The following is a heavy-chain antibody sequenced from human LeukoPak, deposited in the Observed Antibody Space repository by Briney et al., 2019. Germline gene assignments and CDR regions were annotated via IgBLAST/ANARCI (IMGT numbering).Heavy chain of an antibody. CDR2: ISSSGSTK. D-gene: IGHD2-15*01. CDR1: GFTFSSYE. V-gene: IGHV3-48*03. Sequence: GGSLRLSCAASGFTFSSYEMNWVRQAPGKGLEWVSYISSSGSTKYYADSVKGRFTISRDNAKNSLYLQMNSLRAEDTAVYYCARDMHIVVVVAATGGSDYWGQGTLVTVSS. CDR3: ARDMHIVVVVAATGGSDY. J-gene: IGHJ4*02.